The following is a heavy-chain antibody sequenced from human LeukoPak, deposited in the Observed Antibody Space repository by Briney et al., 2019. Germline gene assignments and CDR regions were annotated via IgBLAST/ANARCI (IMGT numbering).Heavy chain of an antibody. D-gene: IGHD6-13*01. V-gene: IGHV3-74*01. CDR1: GFTFSSYW. CDR3: TREVQAAGKTLDY. Sequence: GGSLRLSCAASGFTFSSYWMHWVRQVPGKGLVWVSRINNDGSSTTYADSVKGRFTISRDNAKNTLYLQMDSLRAEDTAVYYCTREVQAAGKTLDYWGQGTLITVSS. CDR2: INNDGSST. J-gene: IGHJ4*02.